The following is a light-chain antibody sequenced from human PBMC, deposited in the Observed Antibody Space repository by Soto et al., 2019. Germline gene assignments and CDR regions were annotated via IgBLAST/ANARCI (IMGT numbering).Light chain of an antibody. CDR2: KNN. J-gene: IGLJ2*01. Sequence: QSVLTQPPSVSGAPGQTITMSCTGSGSNVGASYDVHWYQVLPGAGPRLLIYKNNNRPSGVPDRFSGSKSGTSASLAITGLRAEDEADYYCSSYTSSSTHDVFGGWTQLTVL. CDR3: SSYTSSSTHDV. V-gene: IGLV1-40*01. CDR1: GSNVGASYD.